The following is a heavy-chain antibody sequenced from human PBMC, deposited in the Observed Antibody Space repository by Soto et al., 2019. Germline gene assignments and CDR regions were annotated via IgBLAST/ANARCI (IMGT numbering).Heavy chain of an antibody. CDR2: VHPNSGGT. J-gene: IGHJ6*02. D-gene: IGHD4-4*01. Sequence: QVHLVQSGAEVKQPGASVKVSCKASGYTFSVYHMHWVRQAPGKGLEWMGWVHPNSGGTNYAQSFEGRVTMTRDTSINTAYMELSRLTSDDTAVYYCAKELQRGMDVWGQVTTVTVSS. V-gene: IGHV1-2*02. CDR1: GYTFSVYH. CDR3: AKELQRGMDV.